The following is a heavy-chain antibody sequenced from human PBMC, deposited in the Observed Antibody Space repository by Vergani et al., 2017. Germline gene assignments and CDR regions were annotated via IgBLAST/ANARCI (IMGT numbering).Heavy chain of an antibody. CDR2: IYTGGST. CDR3: ARTXVRGVYIYYGMDV. D-gene: IGHD3-10*01. J-gene: IGHJ6*02. CDR1: GFTVSSTY. Sequence: QLVESGGGLVQPGGSLRLSCAASGFTVSSTYMSWVRQAPGRGLEWASSIYTGGSTYYADPVKGRFTVSRDNSKNTLYLQMNSLRPEDTAVYFCARTXVRGVYIYYGMDVWGQGTTVTVPS. V-gene: IGHV3-66*02.